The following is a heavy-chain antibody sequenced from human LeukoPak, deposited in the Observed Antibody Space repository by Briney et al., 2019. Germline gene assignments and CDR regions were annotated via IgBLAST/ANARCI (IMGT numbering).Heavy chain of an antibody. CDR1: RGSINRYN. CDR3: GRGGRATWRIGYYFDY. V-gene: IGHV4-59*01. D-gene: IGHD2/OR15-2a*01. CDR2: IYSAGST. J-gene: IGHJ4*02. Sequence: SEPLSLTCTVARGSINRYNWNSIRQSPGQGLEWIGFIYSAGSTNYNPSLKSRVAISVDTSQNQFSLKLSSVCAAGTAVYYDGRGGRATWRIGYYFDYWGQGALVTVSS.